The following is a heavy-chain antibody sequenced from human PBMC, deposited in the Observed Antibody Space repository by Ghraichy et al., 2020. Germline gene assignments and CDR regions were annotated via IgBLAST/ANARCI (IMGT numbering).Heavy chain of an antibody. V-gene: IGHV3-53*01. CDR3: ATSMREETYDAFDL. CDR1: GFTDGSNY. D-gene: IGHD5-24*01. Sequence: GESLRLSCVASGFTDGSNYMSWVRQPPGRGLEWVAVFYDGGSTSYADSVKGRFTISKDTSKNTLYLQLNNLRAEDTALYYCATSMREETYDAFDLWGQGTLVTVSS. CDR2: FYDGGST. J-gene: IGHJ3*01.